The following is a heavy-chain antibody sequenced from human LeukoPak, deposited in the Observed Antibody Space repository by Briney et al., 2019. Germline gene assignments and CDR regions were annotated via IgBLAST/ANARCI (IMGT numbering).Heavy chain of an antibody. Sequence: GGSLRLSCAASGFTVNTNYMSWVRQAPGKGPEWVSVIYSGGSIYYADSVKDRFTISRDNSKNTMYLQMYSLRVGDTAVSYCARGGYCSSTSCLLDYWGQGTLVTVSS. CDR2: IYSGGSI. D-gene: IGHD2-2*01. J-gene: IGHJ4*02. CDR1: GFTVNTNY. V-gene: IGHV3-66*01. CDR3: ARGGYCSSTSCLLDY.